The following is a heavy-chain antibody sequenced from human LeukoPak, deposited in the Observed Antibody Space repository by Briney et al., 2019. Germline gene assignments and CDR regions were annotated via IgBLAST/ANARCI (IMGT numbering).Heavy chain of an antibody. D-gene: IGHD2-2*01. CDR3: ARADCSSTSCYGRLIDY. CDR1: GGSISSGYY. CDR2: INHSGST. J-gene: IGHJ4*02. V-gene: IGHV4-34*01. Sequence: SETLSLTCTVSGGSISSGYYWGWIRQPPGKGLEWIGEINHSGSTNYNPSLKSRVTISVDTSKNQFSLKLSSVTAADTAVYYCARADCSSTSCYGRLIDYWGQGTLVTVSS.